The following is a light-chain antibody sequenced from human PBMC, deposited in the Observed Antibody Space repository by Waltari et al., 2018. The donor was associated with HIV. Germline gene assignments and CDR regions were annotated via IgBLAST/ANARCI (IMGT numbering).Light chain of an antibody. CDR2: GNS. V-gene: IGLV1-40*01. CDR3: QSYDNSLNGWV. J-gene: IGLJ3*02. CDR1: SSNIGAGYD. Sequence: QSVLTQPPSVSGAPGQRVTIPCTGSSSNIGAGYDVHWYQQLPGTAPKLLIYGNSNRPSGVPDRFSGSKSGTSASLAITGLQAEDEADYYCQSYDNSLNGWVFGGGTKLTVL.